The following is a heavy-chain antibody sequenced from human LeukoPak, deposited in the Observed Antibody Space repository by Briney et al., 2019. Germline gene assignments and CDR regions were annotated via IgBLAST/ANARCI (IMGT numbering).Heavy chain of an antibody. J-gene: IGHJ4*02. D-gene: IGHD3-3*01. V-gene: IGHV3-23*01. CDR1: GFTFSSYA. Sequence: GGSLRLYCAASGFTFSSYAMSWVRQAPGKGLEWVSAISGSGGSTYYADSVKGRFTISRDNSKNTLYLQMNSLRAEDTAVYYCAKTQLQFTIFGVLPDCWGQGTLVTVSS. CDR3: AKTQLQFTIFGVLPDC. CDR2: ISGSGGST.